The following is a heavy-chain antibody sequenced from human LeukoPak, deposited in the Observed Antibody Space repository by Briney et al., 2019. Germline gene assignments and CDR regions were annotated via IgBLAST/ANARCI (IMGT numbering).Heavy chain of an antibody. V-gene: IGHV3-33*06. CDR2: IWYDGSNK. J-gene: IGHJ4*02. D-gene: IGHD6-13*01. CDR1: GFTCSNYG. Sequence: GGSLRLSCAASGFTCSNYGMHWVRQAPGKGLECVAVIWYDGSNKYYADSVKGRFTISRDNSKNTLYLQMNSLRAEDTAVYYCAKDLGIAAAAFDYWGQGTLVTVSS. CDR3: AKDLGIAAAAFDY.